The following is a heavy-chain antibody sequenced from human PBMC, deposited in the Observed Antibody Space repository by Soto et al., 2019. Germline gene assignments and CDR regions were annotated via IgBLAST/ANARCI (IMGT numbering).Heavy chain of an antibody. J-gene: IGHJ1*01. CDR2: ISPASDKT. CDR3: ARVEMGYSSSTVCRDFEH. D-gene: IGHD2-2*01. CDR1: GFTFSSYS. Sequence: GGSLRLSCVGSGFTFSSYSMAWVRQAPGKGLEWVSAISPASDKTYYADSVKGQFSISRDNSRNTLLLQVNSLRAEHTAVYYCARVEMGYSSSTVCRDFEHWGLGTLVTVSS. V-gene: IGHV3-23*01.